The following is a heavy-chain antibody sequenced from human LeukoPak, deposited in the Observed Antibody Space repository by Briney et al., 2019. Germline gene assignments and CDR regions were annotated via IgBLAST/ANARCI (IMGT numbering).Heavy chain of an antibody. CDR2: IKQDGSAN. D-gene: IGHD6-19*01. J-gene: IGHJ6*03. V-gene: IGHV3-7*01. CDR3: AREPRSSGWRIYYYMDV. CDR1: GFTFSSYW. Sequence: GGSLRLSCAASGFTFSSYWMSWVRQAPGKGLEWVANIKQDGSANYYVDSVKGRFIISRDNAKNSLYLQMNSLRAEDTAVYYCAREPRSSGWRIYYYMDVWGKGTTVTVSS.